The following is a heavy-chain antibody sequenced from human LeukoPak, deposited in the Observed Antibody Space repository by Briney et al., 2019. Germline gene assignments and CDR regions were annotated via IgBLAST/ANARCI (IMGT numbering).Heavy chain of an antibody. CDR3: ARRDYALDY. J-gene: IGHJ4*02. CDR2: IYYSGST. V-gene: IGHV4-61*01. D-gene: IGHD4-17*01. CDR1: GGSVSSGSYH. Sequence: SETLSLTCTVSGGSVSSGSYHWSWLRQPPGKGLEYIGYIYYSGSTNYNPSLTGRVTISLDTSKNQFSLNLRSVTAADTAVYYCARRDYALDYWGQGTLVTVSS.